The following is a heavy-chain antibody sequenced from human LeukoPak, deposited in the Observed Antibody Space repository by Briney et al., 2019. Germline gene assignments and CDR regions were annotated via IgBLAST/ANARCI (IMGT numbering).Heavy chain of an antibody. Sequence: TGGSRRPSCAASGFTFSSYSMNWVRQAPGKGLEWVSSIISRNSYLYYADSVRGRSPIPRDNAKNPLYLQMNSLRAEDSAVYYCVLIPYYYILTGCAYYFDYWGQGTLVTVSS. CDR2: IISRNSYL. CDR3: VLIPYYYILTGCAYYFDY. D-gene: IGHD3-9*01. CDR1: GFTFSSYS. V-gene: IGHV3-21*01. J-gene: IGHJ4*02.